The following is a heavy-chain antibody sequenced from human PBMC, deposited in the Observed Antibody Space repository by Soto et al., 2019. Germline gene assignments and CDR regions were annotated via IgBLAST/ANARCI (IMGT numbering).Heavy chain of an antibody. CDR1: GYSFTTYW. J-gene: IGHJ4*02. V-gene: IGHV5-10-1*01. Sequence: PGESLKISCKGSGYSFTTYWISWVRQMPGKGLECMGRIDPSDSYIDYSPSFQGHVTISVDKSISTAYLQWSSLKASDTAMYYCARLTLAYDSSGYFIFDYWGQGSLVTVSS. CDR3: ARLTLAYDSSGYFIFDY. D-gene: IGHD3-22*01. CDR2: IDPSDSYI.